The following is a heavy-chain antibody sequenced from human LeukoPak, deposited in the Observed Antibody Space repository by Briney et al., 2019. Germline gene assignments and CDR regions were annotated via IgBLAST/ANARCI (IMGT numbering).Heavy chain of an antibody. J-gene: IGHJ4*02. Sequence: GETLRLSCAASGFTVSSNYMSWVRQAPGKGLEWVSVIYSGGSTYYADSVKGRFTISRDNSKNTLYLQMNSLRAEDTAVYYCARDLSYYDSSGPLGYWGQGTLVTVSS. D-gene: IGHD3-22*01. CDR1: GFTVSSNY. V-gene: IGHV3-53*01. CDR2: IYSGGST. CDR3: ARDLSYYDSSGPLGY.